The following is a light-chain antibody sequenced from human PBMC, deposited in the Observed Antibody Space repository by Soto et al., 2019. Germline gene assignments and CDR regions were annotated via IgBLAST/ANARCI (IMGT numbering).Light chain of an antibody. Sequence: QSVLTQPASVSGSPGQSITISCTGTSTDPATYDLVSWYQQHPGKAPQLIIYEVAKRPSGVSARFSGSQSGDTASLTISGLQAADEAYYYCSSRLFGGGTKLTVL. CDR2: EVA. CDR1: STDPATYDL. V-gene: IGLV2-23*02. J-gene: IGLJ2*01. CDR3: SSRL.